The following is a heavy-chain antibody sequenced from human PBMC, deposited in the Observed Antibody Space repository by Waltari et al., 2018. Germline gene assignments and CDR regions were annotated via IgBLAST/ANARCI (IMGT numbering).Heavy chain of an antibody. J-gene: IGHJ3*02. CDR2: IIPIFGTA. CDR3: ARALLAVAHAFDI. V-gene: IGHV1-69*01. CDR1: GGTFRSYS. D-gene: IGHD6-19*01. Sequence: QVQLVQSGAEVKKPGSSVKVSCKASGGTFRSYSISLVLQAPGQGLEWMGGIIPIFGTANYAQKFQGRVTITADESTSTAYMELSSLRSEDTAVYYCARALLAVAHAFDIWGQGTMVTVSS.